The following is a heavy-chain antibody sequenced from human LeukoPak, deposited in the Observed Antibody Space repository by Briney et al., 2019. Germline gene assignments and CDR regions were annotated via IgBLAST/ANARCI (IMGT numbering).Heavy chain of an antibody. D-gene: IGHD4-17*01. CDR1: GGSIISGGYY. CDR2: INHSGST. J-gene: IGHJ6*02. Sequence: SQTLSLTCTVSGGSIISGGYYWSWIRQPPGKGLEWIGEINHSGSTNYNPSLKSRVTISVDTSKNQFSLKLSSVTAADPAVYYCARGVLVVKLAESPRLRPWYYYYGMDVWGQGTTVTVSS. CDR3: ARGVLVVKLAESPRLRPWYYYYGMDV. V-gene: IGHV4-34*01.